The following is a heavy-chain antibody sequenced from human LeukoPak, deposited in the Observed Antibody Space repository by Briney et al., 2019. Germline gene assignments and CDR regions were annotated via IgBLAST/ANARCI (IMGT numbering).Heavy chain of an antibody. V-gene: IGHV1-46*01. CDR2: INPSGGST. CDR3: ARESEGSSSWNDAFDT. CDR1: GYTFTSYY. Sequence: ASVKVSCKASGYTFTSYYMHWVRQAPGRGLEWMGIINPSGGSTSYAQKFQGRVTMTRDTSTSTVYMELSSLRSEDTTVYYCARESEGSSSWNDAFDTWGQGTMVTVSS. J-gene: IGHJ3*02. D-gene: IGHD6-13*01.